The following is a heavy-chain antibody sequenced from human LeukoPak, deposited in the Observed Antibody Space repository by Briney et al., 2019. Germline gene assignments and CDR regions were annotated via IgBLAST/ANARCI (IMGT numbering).Heavy chain of an antibody. CDR2: IYYSGST. CDR3: ARDRPGVPRAFDI. Sequence: SQTLSLTCTVSGGSISSGGYYWSWIRQHPGKGLEWIGYIYYSGSTYYNPSLKSRVTISVDTSKNQFSLKLSSVTAADTAVYYCARDRPGVPRAFDIWGQGTMVTVSS. CDR1: GGSISSGGYY. V-gene: IGHV4-31*03. J-gene: IGHJ3*02. D-gene: IGHD3-3*01.